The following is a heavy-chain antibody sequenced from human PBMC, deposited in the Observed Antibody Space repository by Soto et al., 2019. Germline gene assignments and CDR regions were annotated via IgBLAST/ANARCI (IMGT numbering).Heavy chain of an antibody. V-gene: IGHV4-34*01. Sequence: SETLSLTCAVYGGSFSGYYWSWIRQPPGKGLEWIGEINHSGSTNYNPSLKSRVTISVDTSKSQFSLKLSSVTAADTAVYYCASRRRGSGSYYYYYYYYGMDVWGQGTTVTVSS. J-gene: IGHJ6*02. CDR1: GGSFSGYY. CDR2: INHSGST. CDR3: ASRRRGSGSYYYYYYYYGMDV. D-gene: IGHD3-10*01.